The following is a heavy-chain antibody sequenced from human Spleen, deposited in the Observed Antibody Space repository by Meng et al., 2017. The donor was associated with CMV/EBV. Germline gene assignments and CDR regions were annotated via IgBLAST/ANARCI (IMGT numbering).Heavy chain of an antibody. D-gene: IGHD5-18*01. Sequence: ASVQVSCKASGYTFTVQYMHWVRQAPGQVLEWMGWINPNSGGTNYAQKFQGRVTMTRDTSISTAYMEVTRLRSDDTAVYYCPRGFRYGSGGMDVWGQGTRVTVSS. V-gene: IGHV1-2*02. J-gene: IGHJ6*02. CDR2: INPNSGGT. CDR1: GYTFTVQY. CDR3: PRGFRYGSGGMDV.